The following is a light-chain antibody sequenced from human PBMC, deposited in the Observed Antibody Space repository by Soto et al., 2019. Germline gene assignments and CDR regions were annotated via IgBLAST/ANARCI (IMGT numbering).Light chain of an antibody. CDR3: QQYYSSPQT. CDR1: QSVLYSSNNKNY. J-gene: IGKJ2*01. Sequence: DIVMTQSPDSLVVSLGERATVNCRSSQSVLYSSNNKNYLAWYQQKPGQPPKLLIYWASTRESGVPDRFSGSGSGTDFTLTISRLQAEDVAVYYCQQYYSSPQTFGQGTKLEIK. V-gene: IGKV4-1*01. CDR2: WAS.